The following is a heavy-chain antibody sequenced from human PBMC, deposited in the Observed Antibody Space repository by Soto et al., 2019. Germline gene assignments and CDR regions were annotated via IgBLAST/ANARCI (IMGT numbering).Heavy chain of an antibody. CDR2: IDRSSDTI. Sequence: GGSLRLSCAASGFTFNSYSMNWVRQGPGKGLEWVSYIDRSSDTIYLADSVKGQFTISRDNARNSLYLQMNSLRDEDTAVYYCARDGDSSSYYEYVWGSYRDYNGMDVWGQGTTVTVSS. V-gene: IGHV3-48*02. D-gene: IGHD3-16*02. J-gene: IGHJ6*02. CDR1: GFTFNSYS. CDR3: ARDGDSSSYYEYVWGSYRDYNGMDV.